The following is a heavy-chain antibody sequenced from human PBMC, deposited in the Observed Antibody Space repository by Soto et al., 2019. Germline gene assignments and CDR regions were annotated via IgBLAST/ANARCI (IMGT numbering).Heavy chain of an antibody. J-gene: IGHJ6*02. CDR3: AKGAPYSSSWSSSFAEPYYYGMDV. V-gene: IGHV3-23*01. D-gene: IGHD6-13*01. CDR2: ISGSGGST. CDR1: GFTFSSYA. Sequence: GGSLRLSCAASGFTFSSYAMSWVRQAPGKGLEWVSAISGSGGSTYYADSVKGRFTISRDNSKNTLYLQMNSLRAEDTAVYYCAKGAPYSSSWSSSFAEPYYYGMDVWGQGTTVTVSS.